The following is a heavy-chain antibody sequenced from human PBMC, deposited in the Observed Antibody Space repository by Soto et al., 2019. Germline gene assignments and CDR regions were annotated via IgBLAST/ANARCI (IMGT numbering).Heavy chain of an antibody. Sequence: EVQLLESGGGLVQPGGSLRLSCAASGVTFISYAMSWVRQAPGKGLEWVSVISGSGGSTYYADSVKGLFTISRDNSKNTRYLQMNRLRAEATAVYYCASRSSGWYSDYWGQGTLVTVSS. J-gene: IGHJ4*02. V-gene: IGHV3-23*01. CDR3: ASRSSGWYSDY. CDR1: GVTFISYA. CDR2: ISGSGGST. D-gene: IGHD6-19*01.